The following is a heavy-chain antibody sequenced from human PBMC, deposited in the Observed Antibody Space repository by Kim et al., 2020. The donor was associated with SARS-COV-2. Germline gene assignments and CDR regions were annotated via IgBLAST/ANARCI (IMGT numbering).Heavy chain of an antibody. J-gene: IGHJ4*02. D-gene: IGHD2-15*01. Sequence: GDSVRGRFTISRDKSRNTLYLQMNSLRAEDAAVYYCAKARSLSTVVTGFDYWGQGTLVTVSS. CDR3: AKARSLSTVVTGFDY. V-gene: IGHV3-23*02.